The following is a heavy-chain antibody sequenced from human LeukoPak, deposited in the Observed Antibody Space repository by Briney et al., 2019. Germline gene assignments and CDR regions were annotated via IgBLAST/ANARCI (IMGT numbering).Heavy chain of an antibody. CDR2: INTNTGNP. V-gene: IGHV7-4-1*02. Sequence: ASVKVSCKASGYILTSYVMNWVRQAPGQGLEWMGWINTNTGNPTYAQGFTGRFVFSSDTSVSTAYLQISSLKVEDTAVYYCARETTMVMSDAFDIWGQGAMVTVSS. CDR1: GYILTSYV. D-gene: IGHD4-23*01. J-gene: IGHJ3*02. CDR3: ARETTMVMSDAFDI.